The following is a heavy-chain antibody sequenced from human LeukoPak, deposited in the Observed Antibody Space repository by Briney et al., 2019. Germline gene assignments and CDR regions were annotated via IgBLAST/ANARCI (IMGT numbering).Heavy chain of an antibody. CDR2: IKQDGSEK. J-gene: IGHJ4*02. D-gene: IGHD3-3*01. CDR1: GFTFSSRDW. CDR3: ARDEAHYDFWSGYYTDPVDY. V-gene: IGHV3-7*01. Sequence: GGSLRLSCVASGFTFSSRDWMTWVRQAPGKGLEWVANIKQDGSEKNYVDSVKGRFTISRDNAKNSVDLQMNSLRVEDTAVYYCARDEAHYDFWSGYYTDPVDYWAREPWSPSPQ.